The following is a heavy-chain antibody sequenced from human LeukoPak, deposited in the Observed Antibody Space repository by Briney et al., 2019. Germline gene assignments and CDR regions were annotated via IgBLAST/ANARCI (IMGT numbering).Heavy chain of an antibody. V-gene: IGHV3-21*01. CDR3: ARDTGPDLDY. CDR1: GFTFSSYS. Sequence: PGGPLRLSCVASGFTFSSYSMNWVRQAPGKGLEWVSCISSSSSYISYADSVKGRFTISRDNAKNSVYLQMNSLRAEDTAVYYCARDTGPDLDYWGQGTLVTVSS. D-gene: IGHD1-14*01. J-gene: IGHJ4*02. CDR2: ISSSSSYI.